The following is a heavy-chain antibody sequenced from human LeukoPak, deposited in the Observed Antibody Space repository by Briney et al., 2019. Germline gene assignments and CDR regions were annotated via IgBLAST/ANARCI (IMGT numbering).Heavy chain of an antibody. J-gene: IGHJ4*02. CDR2: ISAYNGNT. CDR1: GYTFTSYG. Sequence: ASVKVSCKASGYTFTSYGISWVRQAPGQGLEWMGWISAYNGNTNYAQKLQGRVTMTTDTSTSTAYMELRSLRSDDTAMYYCARMGETVTPDLLDYWGQGTLVTVSS. D-gene: IGHD4-17*01. CDR3: ARMGETVTPDLLDY. V-gene: IGHV1-18*01.